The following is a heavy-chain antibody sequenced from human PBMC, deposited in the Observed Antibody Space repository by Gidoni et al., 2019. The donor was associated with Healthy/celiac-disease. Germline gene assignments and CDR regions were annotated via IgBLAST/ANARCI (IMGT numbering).Heavy chain of an antibody. CDR2: IYYSGST. D-gene: IGHD3-3*01. CDR1: GGSISSYY. Sequence: QVQLQESGPGLVKPSETLSLTCPVSGGSISSYYWSWIRQPPGKGLEWIGYIYYSGSTNYNPSLKSRVTISVDTSKNQFSLKLSSVTAADTAVYYCARGRITIFGVVSYYFDYWGQGTLVTVSS. J-gene: IGHJ4*02. V-gene: IGHV4-59*01. CDR3: ARGRITIFGVVSYYFDY.